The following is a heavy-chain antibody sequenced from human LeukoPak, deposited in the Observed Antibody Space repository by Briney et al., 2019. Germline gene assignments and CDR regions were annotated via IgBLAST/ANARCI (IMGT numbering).Heavy chain of an antibody. J-gene: IGHJ4*02. V-gene: IGHV4-59*01. D-gene: IGHD3-10*01. Sequence: SETLSLTCTVSGGSISSYYWSWIRQPPGKGLEWIGYIYYSGSTNYNPSLKSRVTISVDTSKNQFSLKLSSVTAADTAVYYCAREVGGSAMLDYWGQGTLVTVSS. CDR1: GGSISSYY. CDR3: AREVGGSAMLDY. CDR2: IYYSGST.